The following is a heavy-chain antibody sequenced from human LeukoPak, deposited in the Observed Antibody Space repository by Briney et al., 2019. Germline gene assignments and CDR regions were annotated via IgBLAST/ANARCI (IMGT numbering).Heavy chain of an antibody. D-gene: IGHD7-27*01. CDR1: SDSISSSY. CDR2: IYSSGST. CDR3: ARRPTGDPKFDY. Sequence: SETLSLTCTVSSDSISSSYWSWIRQPPGKGLEWIGYIYSSGSTYYNPSLKSRVTISVDTSKNRFSLKLSTVTAADTAVYYCARRPTGDPKFDYWGQGTLVTVSS. V-gene: IGHV4-59*08. J-gene: IGHJ4*02.